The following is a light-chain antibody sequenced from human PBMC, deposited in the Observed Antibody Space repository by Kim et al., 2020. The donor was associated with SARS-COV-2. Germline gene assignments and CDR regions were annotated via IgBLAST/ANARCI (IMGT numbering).Light chain of an antibody. Sequence: QGQTARITCSGDALPNQYAYWFQQKPGQAPVLVIYEDTERPSGIPERFSGSTSGTTVTLTISGVQAEDEADYYCQSSDSSDTFWVFGGGTQLTVL. CDR2: EDT. CDR3: QSSDSSDTFWV. V-gene: IGLV3-25*03. CDR1: ALPNQY. J-gene: IGLJ3*02.